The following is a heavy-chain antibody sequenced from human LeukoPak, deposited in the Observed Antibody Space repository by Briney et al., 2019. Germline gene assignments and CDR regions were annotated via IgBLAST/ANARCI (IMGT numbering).Heavy chain of an antibody. D-gene: IGHD3-3*01. CDR1: GGTFSSYA. CDR3: ARDLIFGVVIIPYFDY. Sequence: ASVKVSCKASGGTFSSYAISWVRQAPGQGLEWMGGIIPIFGTANYAQKFQGRVTITADESTSTAYMELSSLRSEDTAVYYCARDLIFGVVIIPYFDYWGQGTLVTVSS. V-gene: IGHV1-69*13. J-gene: IGHJ4*02. CDR2: IIPIFGTA.